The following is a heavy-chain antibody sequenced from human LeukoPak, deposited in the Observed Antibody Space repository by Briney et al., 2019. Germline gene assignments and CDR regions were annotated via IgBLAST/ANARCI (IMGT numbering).Heavy chain of an antibody. CDR1: GFTFSSYD. CDR2: IGVAANT. V-gene: IGHV3-13*01. CDR3: ARQNTPHGNFDY. D-gene: IGHD1-26*01. Sequence: PGGSLRLSCAASGFTFSSYDMHWVRQATGKGLEWVSAIGVAANTFYSGSVEGRFTISRENAKNSLYLLMSSLRAEDTAVYYCARQNTPHGNFDYWGQGTLVTVSS. J-gene: IGHJ4*02.